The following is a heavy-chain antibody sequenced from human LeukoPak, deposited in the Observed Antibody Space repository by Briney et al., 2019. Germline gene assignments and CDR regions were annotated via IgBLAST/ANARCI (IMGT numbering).Heavy chain of an antibody. CDR3: ARSLSIVVVPAFDY. Sequence: ASVKVSCKASGYTFTSYGITWVRQAPGQGREWMGWISAYNGNTNYAQKLQGRVTMTTDTSTSTAYMELRSLRSDDTAVYYCARSLSIVVVPAFDYWGQGTLVTVSS. J-gene: IGHJ4*02. CDR1: GYTFTSYG. CDR2: ISAYNGNT. V-gene: IGHV1-18*01. D-gene: IGHD2-2*01.